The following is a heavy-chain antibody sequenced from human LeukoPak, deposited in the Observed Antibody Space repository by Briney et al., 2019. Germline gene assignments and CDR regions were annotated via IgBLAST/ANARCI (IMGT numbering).Heavy chain of an antibody. CDR3: TTRFFDYLVY. CDR1: GFTFSHAW. Sequence: GSLRLSCAASGFTFSHAWMSWVRQAPGKGLEWVGRVKTKADGETTDYAAPVKGRFTISRDDSKNTLYLQMNSLKTEDTALYYCTTRFFDYLVYWGQGALVTVSS. CDR2: VKTKADGETT. D-gene: IGHD3-3*01. J-gene: IGHJ4*02. V-gene: IGHV3-15*01.